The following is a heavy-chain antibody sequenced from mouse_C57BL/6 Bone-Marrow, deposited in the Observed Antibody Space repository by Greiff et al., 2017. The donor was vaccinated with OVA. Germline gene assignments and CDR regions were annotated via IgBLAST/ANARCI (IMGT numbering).Heavy chain of an antibody. Sequence: VQLQQSGAELVRPGASVKLSCTASGFTIKDDYMHWVKQRPEQGLEWIGWIDPENGDTEYASKFQGKATITADTSSNKAYLQLSSLTSEDTAVYYCTSLYWYFDVGGTGTTVTVSS. V-gene: IGHV14-4*01. CDR2: IDPENGDT. CDR1: GFTIKDDY. CDR3: TSLYWYFDV. D-gene: IGHD1-1*01. J-gene: IGHJ1*03.